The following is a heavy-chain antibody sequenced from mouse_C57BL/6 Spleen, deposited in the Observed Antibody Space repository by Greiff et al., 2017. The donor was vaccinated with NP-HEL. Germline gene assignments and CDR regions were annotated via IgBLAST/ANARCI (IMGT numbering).Heavy chain of an antibody. V-gene: IGHV1-7*01. J-gene: IGHJ4*01. CDR1: GYTFTSYW. D-gene: IGHD2-4*01. Sequence: VQLQQSGAELAKPGASVKLSCKASGYTFTSYWMHWVKQRPGQGLAWIGYINPSSGYTKYNQKFKDKATLTADKSSSTAYMQLSSLTYEDSAVYYCARFPHYDYDEGYAMDYWGQGTSVTVSS. CDR3: ARFPHYDYDEGYAMDY. CDR2: INPSSGYT.